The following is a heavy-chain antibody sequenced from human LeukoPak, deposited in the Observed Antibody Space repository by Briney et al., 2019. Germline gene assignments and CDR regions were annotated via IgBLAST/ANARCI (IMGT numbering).Heavy chain of an antibody. CDR2: IYYSGST. Sequence: SETLSLICAVYGGSFSSYYWGWIRQPPGKGLEWIGSIYYSGSTYYNPSLKSRVTISVDTSKNQFSLKLSSVTAADTAVYHCARQPGSFTYYDFWSGYYTLNWFDPWGQGTLVTVSS. D-gene: IGHD3-3*01. CDR3: ARQPGSFTYYDFWSGYYTLNWFDP. CDR1: GGSFSSYY. J-gene: IGHJ5*02. V-gene: IGHV4-39*01.